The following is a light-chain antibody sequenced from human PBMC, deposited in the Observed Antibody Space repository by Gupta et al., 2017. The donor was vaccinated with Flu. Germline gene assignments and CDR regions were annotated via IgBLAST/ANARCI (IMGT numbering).Light chain of an antibody. V-gene: IGKV1-16*01. CDR2: SAS. Sequence: PSSLSASVRDRVTVACQESQDSDNYLAWFQQRPRRAPKFLLYSASTLQSGVPPRFSGSGSGTLFGLSSNGLKPEDFATYDCLQYAKYPPTFGQGTKLEI. CDR1: QDSDNY. CDR3: LQYAKYPPT. J-gene: IGKJ2*01.